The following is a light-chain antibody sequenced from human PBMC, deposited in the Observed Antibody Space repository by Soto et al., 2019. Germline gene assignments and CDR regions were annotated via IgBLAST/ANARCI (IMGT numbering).Light chain of an antibody. J-gene: IGLJ1*01. CDR3: QSYDSSLSGWGV. Sequence: QSVLTQPPSVSGAPGQRVTISCTGSSSNIGATYDVQWYQQLPGTAPKLLIYGNSNRPSGVPDRFSGSKSGTSASLAITGLQADDEADYYCQSYDSSLSGWGVFGTGTKVTVL. CDR1: SSNIGATYD. CDR2: GNS. V-gene: IGLV1-40*01.